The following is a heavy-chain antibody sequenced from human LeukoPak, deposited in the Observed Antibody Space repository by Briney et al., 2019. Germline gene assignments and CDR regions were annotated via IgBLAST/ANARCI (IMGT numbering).Heavy chain of an antibody. J-gene: IGHJ4*02. CDR3: ASLGYSSGWDVDY. CDR1: GVSISSYY. V-gene: IGHV4-59*08. CDR2: IHHSGST. Sequence: KPSETLSLTCSISGVSISSYYWYWIRQPPGKGLEWIGFIHHSGSTNYNPSLESRVTISIDTSKNQFSLKLNTVTAADTAVYYCASLGYSSGWDVDYWGQGALVTVSS. D-gene: IGHD6-19*01.